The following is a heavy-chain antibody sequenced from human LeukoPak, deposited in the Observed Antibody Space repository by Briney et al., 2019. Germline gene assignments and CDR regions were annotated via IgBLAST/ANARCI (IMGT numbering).Heavy chain of an antibody. CDR2: INHSGST. J-gene: IGHJ5*02. CDR1: GVSISSYY. D-gene: IGHD6-13*01. CDR3: ARGYSSSWYSRPKHWFDP. Sequence: SETVSLTCTVSGVSISSYYWSWIRQPPGKGLEWIGEINHSGSTNYNPSLKSRVTISVDTSKNQFSLKLSSVTAADTAVYYCARGYSSSWYSRPKHWFDPWGQGTLVAVSS. V-gene: IGHV4-34*01.